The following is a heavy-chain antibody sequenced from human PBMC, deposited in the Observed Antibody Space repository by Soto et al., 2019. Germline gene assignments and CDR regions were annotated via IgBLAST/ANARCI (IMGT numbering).Heavy chain of an antibody. V-gene: IGHV3-21*03. D-gene: IGHD4-17*01. CDR1: GLTFSDYS. J-gene: IGHJ4*02. CDR2: ISSSGSYI. Sequence: GGSLRLSCAASGLTFSDYSLNWVRQAPGRGLEWVSKISSSGSYIYYADSVEGRFTISRDNAKNSLYLQMNSLRPEDTAMYYCAFTNAVTEAGYWGQGALVTVSS. CDR3: AFTNAVTEAGY.